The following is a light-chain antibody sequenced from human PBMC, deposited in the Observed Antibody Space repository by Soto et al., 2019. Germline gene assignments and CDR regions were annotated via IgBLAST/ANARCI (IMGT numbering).Light chain of an antibody. CDR1: QNINTY. CDR3: QQTSSAPFT. Sequence: DIQMTQSPYSLSAAVGDRVTIACRASQNINTYLNWYQQKPGKAPKLLIFDAASLQNRVPSRFSGGGSRTDFTLTITSLQPEDFATYYCQQTSSAPFTFGPGTKVDIK. J-gene: IGKJ3*01. V-gene: IGKV1-39*01. CDR2: DAA.